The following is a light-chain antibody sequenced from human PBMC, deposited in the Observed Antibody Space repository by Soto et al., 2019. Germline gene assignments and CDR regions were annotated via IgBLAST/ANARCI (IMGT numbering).Light chain of an antibody. CDR2: GAS. CDR1: QSVSSSY. V-gene: IGKV3-20*01. Sequence: EIVLTQYPGTLSLSPGERATLSCRASQSVSSSYLAWYQHKSGQAPRLLISGASSRATGIPDRFSGSGSGTDFTLTISRLEPEDFALYYCQHYYGTSPITFGQGTRLEVK. CDR3: QHYYGTSPIT. J-gene: IGKJ5*01.